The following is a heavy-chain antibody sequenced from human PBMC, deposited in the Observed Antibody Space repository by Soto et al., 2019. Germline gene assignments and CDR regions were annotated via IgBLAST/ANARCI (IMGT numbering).Heavy chain of an antibody. CDR2: IIPIFGTA. D-gene: IGHD2-15*01. CDR3: ASSLRGDIVVVVAATQFLQH. J-gene: IGHJ1*01. Sequence: SVKVSCKASGGTFSSYAISWVRLAPGQGLEWMGGIIPIFGTANYAQKFQGRVTITADESTSTAYMELSSLRSEDTAVYYCASSLRGDIVVVVAATQFLQHWGQGTLVTVSS. CDR1: GGTFSSYA. V-gene: IGHV1-69*13.